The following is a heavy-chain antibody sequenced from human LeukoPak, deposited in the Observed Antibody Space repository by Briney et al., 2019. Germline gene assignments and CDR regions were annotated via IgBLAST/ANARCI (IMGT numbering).Heavy chain of an antibody. J-gene: IGHJ5*02. CDR2: IRYDGSNK. Sequence: GGSLRLSCAASGFTFSSHGMHWVRQAPGRGLEWVAFIRYDGSNKYYADSVKGRFTISRDNSKNTLYLQMNSLRAEDTAVYYCARGEDSSGYRNWFDPWGQGTLLTVSS. D-gene: IGHD3-22*01. V-gene: IGHV3-30*02. CDR3: ARGEDSSGYRNWFDP. CDR1: GFTFSSHG.